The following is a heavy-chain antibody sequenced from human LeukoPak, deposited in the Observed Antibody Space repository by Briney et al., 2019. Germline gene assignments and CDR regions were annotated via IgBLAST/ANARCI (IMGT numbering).Heavy chain of an antibody. Sequence: GESLRLSCAASGFTFSTYWMHWVRQAPGKGLVWVSVINPEGTTATYADSVKGRFTISRDNAKNTLYLQMDSLRAEDTAIYYCVFFYTALKIPYWGQGGLVTVSS. CDR1: GFTFSTYW. CDR2: INPEGTTA. J-gene: IGHJ4*02. V-gene: IGHV3-74*01. CDR3: VFFYTALKIPY. D-gene: IGHD2-21*02.